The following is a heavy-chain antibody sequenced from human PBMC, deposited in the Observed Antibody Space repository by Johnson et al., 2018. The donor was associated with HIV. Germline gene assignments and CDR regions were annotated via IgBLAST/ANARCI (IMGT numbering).Heavy chain of an antibody. CDR3: AKVAVATAARGVSLDV. CDR1: GFTFSSYG. Sequence: QVQLVESGGGVVQHGRSLRLSCAASGFTFSSYGMHWVRQAPGKGLEWVAGISYDGSNKYYADSVKGRFTLSRDNSKNTLYLQKNSLSVEATAVYHCAKVAVATAARGVSLDVWGPGTMVTVFS. CDR2: ISYDGSNK. V-gene: IGHV3-30*18. D-gene: IGHD6-13*01. J-gene: IGHJ3*01.